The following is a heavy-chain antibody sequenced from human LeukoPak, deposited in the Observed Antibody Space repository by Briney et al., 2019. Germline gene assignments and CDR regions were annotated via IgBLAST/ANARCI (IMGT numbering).Heavy chain of an antibody. Sequence: PSETLSLTCGVFGGSFSGYYWGRLRQPPGKGLKWSGEINHSGSTNYNPSLKSRVTISVDTSKNQFSLKLSSVTAADTAVYYCAREPGLLWFGETDYWGQGTLVTVSS. CDR1: GGSFSGYY. J-gene: IGHJ4*02. CDR2: INHSGST. CDR3: AREPGLLWFGETDY. D-gene: IGHD3-10*01. V-gene: IGHV4-34*01.